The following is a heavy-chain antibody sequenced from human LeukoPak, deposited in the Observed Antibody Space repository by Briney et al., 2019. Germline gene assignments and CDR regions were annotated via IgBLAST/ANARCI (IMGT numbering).Heavy chain of an antibody. J-gene: IGHJ4*02. CDR3: ARSINVDTAMVFDY. CDR1: GYTFTSYA. CDR2: INTNTGNP. Sequence: ASVKVSCKASGYTFTSYAMNWVRQAPGQGLEWMGWINTNTGNPTYAQGFTGRFVFSLDTSVSTAYLQISSLKAEDTAVYYCARSINVDTAMVFDYWGQGTLVTVSS. D-gene: IGHD5-18*01. V-gene: IGHV7-4-1*02.